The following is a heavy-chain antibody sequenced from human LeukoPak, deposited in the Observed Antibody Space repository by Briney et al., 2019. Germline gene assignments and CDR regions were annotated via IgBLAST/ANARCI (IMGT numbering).Heavy chain of an antibody. J-gene: IGHJ4*02. D-gene: IGHD3-22*01. Sequence: SQTLSLTCTVSGGSISSGGYYWSWIRQHPGKGLEWIGYIYYSGSTYYNPTLKSRVTISVDTSKNQFSLKLSSVTAADTAVYYCARYDSSEGFDYWGQGTLVTVSS. CDR2: IYYSGST. CDR1: GGSISSGGYY. CDR3: ARYDSSEGFDY. V-gene: IGHV4-31*03.